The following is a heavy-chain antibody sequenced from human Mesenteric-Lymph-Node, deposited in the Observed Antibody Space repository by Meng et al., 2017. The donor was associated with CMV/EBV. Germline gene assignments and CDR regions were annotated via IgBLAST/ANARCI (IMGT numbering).Heavy chain of an antibody. CDR3: ARRSFNYYGMDV. CDR2: MYYTGRT. V-gene: IGHV4-59*01. Sequence: GSLRLSCTVSGGSITNYYWSWIRQPPGKGLEWIGYMYYTGRTGYNSSLKSRVTISVDTSKNQFFLKLTSVTAADTAVYYCARRSFNYYGMDVWGQGTTVTVSS. CDR1: GGSITNYY. J-gene: IGHJ6*02.